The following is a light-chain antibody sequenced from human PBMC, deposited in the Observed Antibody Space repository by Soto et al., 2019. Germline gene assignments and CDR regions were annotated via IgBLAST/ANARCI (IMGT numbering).Light chain of an antibody. CDR2: DAS. CDR3: QQYGSAPWT. CDR1: QSVTSRW. J-gene: IGKJ1*01. Sequence: EIVLTQSPGTLSLSPGERATLSCRASQSVTSRWLAWFQQKPGQAPRLLIYDASSRAAGIPDRFSGSGSGTDFTLTICRLEPEDFAVYYCQQYGSAPWTFGQGTKVEIK. V-gene: IGKV3-20*01.